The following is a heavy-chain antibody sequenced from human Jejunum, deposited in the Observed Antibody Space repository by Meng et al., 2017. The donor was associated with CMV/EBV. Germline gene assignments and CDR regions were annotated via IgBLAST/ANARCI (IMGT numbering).Heavy chain of an antibody. CDR1: GFRLIDY. J-gene: IGHJ6*02. CDR2: ISGSGSTI. Sequence: CVASGFRLIDYMTWIRQAPGKGLEWVSYISGSGSTIYYADSVKGRFTVSRDNAKNSLYLQMNSLRVEDSAVYYCARGSDFRYGIDVWGLGTTVTVSS. D-gene: IGHD3-3*01. CDR3: ARGSDFRYGIDV. V-gene: IGHV3-11*04.